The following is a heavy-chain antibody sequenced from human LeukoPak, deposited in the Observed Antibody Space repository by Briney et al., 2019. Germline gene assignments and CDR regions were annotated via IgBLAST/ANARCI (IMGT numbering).Heavy chain of an antibody. V-gene: IGHV1-2*04. CDR3: ARYSWDAFDI. Sequence: ASVKVSCKASGYTFTAYYMHWVRQAPGQGLEWMGWINPNSGTTNYAQKFQDWVTMTRVTSISTAYLELTRLKSDDTAVYYCARYSWDAFDIWGQGTMVTVSS. J-gene: IGHJ3*02. CDR1: GYTFTAYY. D-gene: IGHD2-21*01. CDR2: INPNSGTT.